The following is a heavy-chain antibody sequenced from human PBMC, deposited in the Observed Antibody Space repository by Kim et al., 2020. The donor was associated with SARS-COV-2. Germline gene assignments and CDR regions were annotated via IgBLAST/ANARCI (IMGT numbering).Heavy chain of an antibody. Sequence: AAVKVSCKVSGYTLTELSINWVRQAPGKGLEWMGGFDPEDGETINAQKFQGRVIMSEDTPTHTAYMEPSSLSYEDTAVYYCATMPYPYYYDSSGYPAIYCFDSWGERTLLTLS. CDR2: FDPEDGET. V-gene: IGHV1-24*01. CDR3: ATMPYPYYYDSSGYPAIYCFDS. J-gene: IGHJ4*02. CDR1: GYTLTELS. D-gene: IGHD3-22*01.